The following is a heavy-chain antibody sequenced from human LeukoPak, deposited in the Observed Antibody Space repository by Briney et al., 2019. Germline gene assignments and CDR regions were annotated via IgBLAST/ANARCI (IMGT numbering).Heavy chain of an antibody. V-gene: IGHV4-38-2*01. Sequence: PSETLSLTCAGSGYSISSGYYGGWIRQPPGQGVGWIGSIYHSGTTYYNPSLKSRVTISVDTSKNQFSLKLSSVTAADTAVYYCAGSAAMTNFDYWGQGTLVTVSS. CDR3: AGSAAMTNFDY. CDR2: IYHSGTT. D-gene: IGHD2-2*01. CDR1: GYSISSGYY. J-gene: IGHJ4*02.